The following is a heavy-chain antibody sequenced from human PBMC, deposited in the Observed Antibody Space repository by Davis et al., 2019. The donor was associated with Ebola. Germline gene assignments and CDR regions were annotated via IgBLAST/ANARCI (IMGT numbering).Heavy chain of an antibody. CDR2: ISYDGSNK. CDR1: GFTFSSYG. D-gene: IGHD6-19*01. Sequence: GESLKISCAASGFTFSSYGMHWVRQAPGKGLEWVAVISYDGSNKYYADSVKGRFTISRDNSKNTLYLQMNSLRAEDTAVYYCARRFSSGWDDAFDIWGQGTMVTVSS. CDR3: ARRFSSGWDDAFDI. V-gene: IGHV3-30*03. J-gene: IGHJ3*02.